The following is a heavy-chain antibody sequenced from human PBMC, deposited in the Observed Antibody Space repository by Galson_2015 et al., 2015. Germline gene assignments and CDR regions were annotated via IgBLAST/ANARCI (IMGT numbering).Heavy chain of an antibody. V-gene: IGHV3-30*01. CDR3: ARSYSSGRAIDY. Sequence: SLRLSCAASGLIFSSYPMHWVRQAPGKGLERVAFISSDGSNNFYADSVKGRFTISRDNSKNTLYLQMNSLRAEDTAVYYCARSYSSGRAIDYWGQGTLVTVSS. J-gene: IGHJ4*02. D-gene: IGHD3-22*01. CDR2: ISSDGSNN. CDR1: GLIFSSYP.